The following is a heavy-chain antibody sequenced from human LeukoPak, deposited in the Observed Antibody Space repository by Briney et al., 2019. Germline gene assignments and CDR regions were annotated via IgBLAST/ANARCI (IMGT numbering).Heavy chain of an antibody. CDR2: ISGSGGNT. D-gene: IGHD5-18*01. J-gene: IGHJ3*02. CDR1: GFTFFNYA. CDR3: ARGPRYAHDAFDI. V-gene: IGHV3-23*01. Sequence: GGSLRLSCAASGFTFFNYAMSWVRQSPGKGLEWVSIISGSGGNTNYADSVKGRFTISRDNSNNTLYLQMNSLRAEDTAVYYCARGPRYAHDAFDIWGQGTMVTVSS.